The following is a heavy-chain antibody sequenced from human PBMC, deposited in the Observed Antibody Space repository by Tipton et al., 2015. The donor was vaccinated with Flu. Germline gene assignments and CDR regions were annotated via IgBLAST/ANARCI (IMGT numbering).Heavy chain of an antibody. Sequence: TLSLTCAVSGDSISSSNWWSWVRQPPGKGLEWIGEIYHSGSTDYNPSLKSRVTISVDKSKNQFSLKLSSVTAADTAVYYCARGLIAAAGLTRTFAYWGQGTLVTVSS. CDR1: GDSISSSNW. D-gene: IGHD6-13*01. J-gene: IGHJ4*02. V-gene: IGHV4-4*02. CDR2: IYHSGST. CDR3: ARGLIAAAGLTRTFAY.